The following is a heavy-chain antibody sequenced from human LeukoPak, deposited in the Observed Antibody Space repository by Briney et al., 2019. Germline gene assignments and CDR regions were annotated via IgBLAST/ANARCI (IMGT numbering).Heavy chain of an antibody. D-gene: IGHD2-2*01. CDR1: GGSISSYY. J-gene: IGHJ3*02. CDR3: ASFLVVVPAAMSDAFDI. Sequence: PSETLSLTCTVSGGSISSYYWSWIRQPPGKGLEWIGYIFDSGSTNYNPSLQSRVTISVDRSKNQFSLKLSSVTAADTAAYYCASFLVVVPAAMSDAFDIWGQGTMVTVSS. CDR2: IFDSGST. V-gene: IGHV4-59*12.